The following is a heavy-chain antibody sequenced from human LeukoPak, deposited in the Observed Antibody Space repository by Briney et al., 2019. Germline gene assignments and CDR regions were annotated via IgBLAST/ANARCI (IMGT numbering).Heavy chain of an antibody. CDR2: IRSKTNSYAT. D-gene: IGHD1-1*01. Sequence: GGSLRLSCAASGFTFSGSAMHWVRQASGKGLEWVGRIRSKTNSYATSYAASVKGMFALSRDDSKNTAYLQMNGLKTEDTAVYYCIRYNVGFESWGQGTLVTVSS. J-gene: IGHJ4*02. CDR3: IRYNVGFES. V-gene: IGHV3-73*01. CDR1: GFTFSGSA.